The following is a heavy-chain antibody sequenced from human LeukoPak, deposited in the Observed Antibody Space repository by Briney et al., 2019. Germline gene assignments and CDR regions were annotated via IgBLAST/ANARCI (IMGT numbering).Heavy chain of an antibody. CDR3: ARGRLSSGYYQYYFDY. V-gene: IGHV3-66*01. D-gene: IGHD3-22*01. Sequence: GGSLRLSCAASGFTVSSNYMSWVRQAPGKGLEWVSVIYGGGSTYYADSVKGRFTISRDNSKNTLYLQMNSLRAEDTAVYYCARGRLSSGYYQYYFDYWGQGTLVTVSS. J-gene: IGHJ4*02. CDR2: IYGGGST. CDR1: GFTVSSNY.